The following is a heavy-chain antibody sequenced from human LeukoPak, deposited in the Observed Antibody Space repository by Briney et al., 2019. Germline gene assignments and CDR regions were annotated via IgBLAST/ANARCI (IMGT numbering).Heavy chain of an antibody. CDR1: GDSITLSSFY. CDR2: MYSSGNT. CDR3: ARHFDFWSGYGGP. J-gene: IGHJ5*02. D-gene: IGHD3-3*01. Sequence: PSETLSLTCTVSGDSITLSSFYWAWIRQPPGKGLEWIGSMYSSGNTYYNPSLKNRASISVDTAKNNFSLNLTSVTVADTAYYYCARHFDFWSGYGGPWGQGTLVTVSS. V-gene: IGHV4-39*07.